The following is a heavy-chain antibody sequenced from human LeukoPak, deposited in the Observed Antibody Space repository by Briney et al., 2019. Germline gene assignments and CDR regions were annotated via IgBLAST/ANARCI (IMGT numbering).Heavy chain of an antibody. J-gene: IGHJ4*02. V-gene: IGHV3-30*02. Sequence: GGSPRLSCAASGFTFSSYGMHWVRQAPGKGLEWVAFIRYDGSNKYYADSVKGRFTISRDNSKNTLYLQMNSLRAEDTAVYYCASQRITMIVDAGLDYWGQGTLVTVSS. CDR2: IRYDGSNK. D-gene: IGHD3-22*01. CDR1: GFTFSSYG. CDR3: ASQRITMIVDAGLDY.